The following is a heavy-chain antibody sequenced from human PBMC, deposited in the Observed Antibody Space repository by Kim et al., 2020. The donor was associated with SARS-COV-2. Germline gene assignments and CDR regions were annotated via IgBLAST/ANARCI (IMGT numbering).Heavy chain of an antibody. V-gene: IGHV3-23*03. Sequence: GGSLRLSCAASGFTFRSYAMSWVRQAPGKGLEWVSIIYSGDSSTYYADSVKGRFTISRDNSKNTLYLQMNSLRVEDTAVYYCAKDTLPHSTPEYFQHWGQGTLLTVSS. CDR2: IYSGDSST. J-gene: IGHJ1*01. CDR3: AKDTLPHSTPEYFQH. CDR1: GFTFRSYA. D-gene: IGHD2-15*01.